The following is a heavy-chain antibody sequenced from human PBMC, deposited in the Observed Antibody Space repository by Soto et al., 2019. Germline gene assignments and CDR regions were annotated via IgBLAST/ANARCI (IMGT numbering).Heavy chain of an antibody. V-gene: IGHV1-18*04. D-gene: IGHD2-15*01. CDR1: GYEFTNYG. CDR2: ISAYNGNT. CDR3: ARSLVLAVAASNNYLDP. J-gene: IGHJ5*02. Sequence: QVQLVQSGTEVKKPGASVKVSCKASGYEFTNYGISWVRQAPGQGLEWMGWISAYNGNTKYEQTLQGRITMSTDTSTGTAYMELRRLRSDDTALYYCARSLVLAVAASNNYLDPWGQGTLVIVSS.